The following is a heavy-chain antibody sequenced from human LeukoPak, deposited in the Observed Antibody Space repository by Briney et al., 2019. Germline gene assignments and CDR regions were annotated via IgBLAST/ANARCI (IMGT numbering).Heavy chain of an antibody. J-gene: IGHJ4*02. CDR2: ISWNSGSI. Sequence: GGSLRLSXAASGFTFDDYAMHWVRQAPGKGLEWVSGISWNSGSIGYADSVKGRFTISRDNAKNSLYLQMNSLRAEDMALYYCAKDRGKGSGSYYQDYWGQGTLVTVSS. CDR1: GFTFDDYA. D-gene: IGHD1-26*01. CDR3: AKDRGKGSGSYYQDY. V-gene: IGHV3-9*03.